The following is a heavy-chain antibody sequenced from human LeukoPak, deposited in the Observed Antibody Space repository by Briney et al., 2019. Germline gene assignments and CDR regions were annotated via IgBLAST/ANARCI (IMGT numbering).Heavy chain of an antibody. Sequence: PGCSLTLPCAASGFTFNSYSMSWLRQAPRTGREGVSAISGCGGSTYYAESVKGRFTISRDNSKNPLYLQMNSLRAEDTAVYYCAKETVGAGVFDYWGQGTLVTVSS. CDR2: ISGCGGST. D-gene: IGHD1-26*01. J-gene: IGHJ4*02. CDR3: AKETVGAGVFDY. CDR1: GFTFNSYS. V-gene: IGHV3-23*01.